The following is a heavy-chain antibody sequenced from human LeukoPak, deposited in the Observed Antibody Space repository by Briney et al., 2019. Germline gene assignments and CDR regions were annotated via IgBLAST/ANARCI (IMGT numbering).Heavy chain of an antibody. J-gene: IGHJ4*02. CDR3: ARDWYGDYSLFDY. V-gene: IGHV3-21*01. CDR2: ISSSSSYI. Sequence: KTGGSLRLSCAASGFTFSSYSMNWVRQAPGKGLEWVSSISSSSSYIYYADSVKGRFTISRDNAKNSLYLQMNSLRAEDTAVYYCARDWYGDYSLFDYWGQGTLVTVSS. CDR1: GFTFSSYS. D-gene: IGHD4-17*01.